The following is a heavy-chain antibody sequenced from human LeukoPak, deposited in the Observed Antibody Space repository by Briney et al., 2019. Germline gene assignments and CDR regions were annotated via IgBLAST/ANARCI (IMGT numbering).Heavy chain of an antibody. Sequence: GRSLRLSCAASGFTFSSYGMHWVRQAPGKGLEWVAVISYDGSNKYYADSVKGRFTISRDNSKNTLYLQMNSLRAEDTAVYYCARLIVGAIDYWGQGTLVTVSS. CDR2: ISYDGSNK. CDR3: ARLIVGAIDY. V-gene: IGHV3-30*03. CDR1: GFTFSSYG. D-gene: IGHD1-26*01. J-gene: IGHJ4*02.